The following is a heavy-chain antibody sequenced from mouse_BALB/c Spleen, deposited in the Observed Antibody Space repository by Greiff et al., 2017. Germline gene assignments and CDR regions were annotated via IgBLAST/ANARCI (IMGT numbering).Heavy chain of an antibody. CDR3: ASPGVFYAMDY. J-gene: IGHJ4*01. V-gene: IGHV3-2*02. CDR1: GYSITSDYA. D-gene: IGHD4-1*01. Sequence: EVKLMESGPGLVKPSQSLSLTCTVTGYSITSDYAWNWIRQFPGNKLEWMGYISYSGSTSYNPSLKSRISITRDTSKNQFFLQLNSVTTEDTATYYCASPGVFYAMDYWGQGTSVTVSS. CDR2: ISYSGST.